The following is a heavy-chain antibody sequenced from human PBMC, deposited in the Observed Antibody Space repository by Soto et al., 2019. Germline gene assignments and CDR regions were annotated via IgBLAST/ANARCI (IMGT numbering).Heavy chain of an antibody. CDR1: GGSISSSSYY. CDR3: ARLGRQKGYYYGMDV. Sequence: SETLSLTCTVSGGSISSSSYYWGWIRQPPGKGLEWIGSIYYSGSTYYNPSLKSRVTISVDTSKNQFSLKLSSVTAADTAVYYCARLGRQKGYYYGMDVWGQGTTVTVSS. J-gene: IGHJ6*02. V-gene: IGHV4-39*01. CDR2: IYYSGST.